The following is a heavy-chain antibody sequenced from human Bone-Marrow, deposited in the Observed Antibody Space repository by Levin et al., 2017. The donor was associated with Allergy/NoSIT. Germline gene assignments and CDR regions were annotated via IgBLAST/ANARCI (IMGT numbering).Heavy chain of an antibody. Sequence: GESLKISCAASGFTFSNAWMSWVLQAPGKGLEWVGRIKSKTDGGTTDYAAPVKGRFTISRDDSKNTLYLQMNSLKTEDTAVYYCTTDGYSGYLIDYWGQGTLVTVSS. V-gene: IGHV3-15*01. CDR3: TTDGYSGYLIDY. J-gene: IGHJ4*02. CDR2: IKSKTDGGTT. CDR1: GFTFSNAW. D-gene: IGHD5-12*01.